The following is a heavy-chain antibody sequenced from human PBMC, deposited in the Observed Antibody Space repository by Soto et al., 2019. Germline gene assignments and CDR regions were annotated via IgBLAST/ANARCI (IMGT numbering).Heavy chain of an antibody. CDR3: ASGGNWFDP. V-gene: IGHV4-59*01. J-gene: IGHJ5*02. CDR2: MYYNGNI. Sequence: SETLSLTCNVSGGSISNYYWTWVRQSPEKGLEWIGYMYYNGNINYNPSPKSRVTISIDTSKNQFPLTLKSVTAADTAVYYCASGGNWFDPWGQGVLVTVSS. CDR1: GGSISNYY. D-gene: IGHD3-16*01.